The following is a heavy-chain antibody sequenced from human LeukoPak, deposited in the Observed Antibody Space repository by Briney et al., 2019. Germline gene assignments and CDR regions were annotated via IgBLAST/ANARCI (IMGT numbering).Heavy chain of an antibody. CDR2: IYHSGST. J-gene: IGHJ4*02. Sequence: SETLSLTCAVSGGSISSSNWWSWVRQPPGKGLEWIGEIYHSGSTNYNPSLKSRVTISVDKSKNQFSLKLSSVTAADTAVYYCARVLTMFRGGFDYWGQGTLVTVSS. CDR3: ARVLTMFRGGFDY. CDR1: GGSISSSNW. D-gene: IGHD3-10*01. V-gene: IGHV4-4*02.